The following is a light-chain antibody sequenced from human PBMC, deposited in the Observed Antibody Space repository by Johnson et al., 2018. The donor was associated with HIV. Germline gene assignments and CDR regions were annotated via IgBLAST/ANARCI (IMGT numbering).Light chain of an antibody. CDR3: GTWDTRLRNV. CDR1: SSNIGNNY. Sequence: VLTQPPSVSAAPGQKVTISCSGSSSNIGNNYVSWYQQLPGTAPKLLIYENNKRPSGIPDRFSGSKSGTSATLGITGLQTGDEADYYCGTWDTRLRNVFGTGTKVTVL. J-gene: IGLJ1*01. CDR2: ENN. V-gene: IGLV1-51*02.